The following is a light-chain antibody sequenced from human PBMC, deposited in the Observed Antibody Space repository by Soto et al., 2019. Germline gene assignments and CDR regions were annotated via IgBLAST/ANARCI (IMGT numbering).Light chain of an antibody. CDR1: QGINNY. CDR2: AAS. V-gene: IGKV1-27*01. CDR3: QNYSSVPV. Sequence: DIPMTQSPSSLSASVGDRVTITCRASQGINNYVAWYQQKPGKPPKLLIYAASTLQSGVPSRFSGSGSATDFPLTINSLQHEDVATYSCQNYSSVPVFGPGTKVDIK. J-gene: IGKJ3*01.